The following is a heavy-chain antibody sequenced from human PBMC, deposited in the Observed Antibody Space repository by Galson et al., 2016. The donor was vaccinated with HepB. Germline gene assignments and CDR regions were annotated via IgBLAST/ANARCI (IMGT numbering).Heavy chain of an antibody. CDR3: ARRHEYCPPVGRSVDY. CDR2: DSMDGRRT. Sequence: SLRLSCAASGFTFSNYGMHWVRQAPGKGLEWVAADSMDGRRTFYADSVKGRFTISRDNSNSMLSLQMSSLRADDTAVYYCARRHEYCPPVGRSVDYWGQGTLVSVSS. CDR1: GFTFSNYG. V-gene: IGHV3-30*03. J-gene: IGHJ4*02. D-gene: IGHD2/OR15-2a*01.